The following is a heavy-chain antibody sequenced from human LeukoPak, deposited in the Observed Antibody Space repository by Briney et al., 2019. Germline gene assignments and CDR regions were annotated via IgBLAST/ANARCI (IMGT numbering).Heavy chain of an antibody. V-gene: IGHV3-33*01. CDR3: ARDRGGRYYYYYGMDV. J-gene: IGHJ6*02. D-gene: IGHD6-25*01. CDR2: IWYDGSNK. Sequence: GGSLRLSCAASGITFSSYGMHWVRQAPGKGLEWVAVIWYDGSNKYYADSVKGRFTISRDNSKNTLYLQMNSLRAEDTAVYYCARDRGGRYYYYYGMDVWGQGTTVTVSS. CDR1: GITFSSYG.